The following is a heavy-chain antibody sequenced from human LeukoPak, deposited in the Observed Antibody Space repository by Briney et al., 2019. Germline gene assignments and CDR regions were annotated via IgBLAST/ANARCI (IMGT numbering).Heavy chain of an antibody. D-gene: IGHD6-13*01. CDR2: IYYSGST. Sequence: SETLSLTCTVSGGSISSSSYYWGWIRQPPGKGLEWIGSIYYSGSTYYNPSLKSRVTKSVDTSKNQFSLKLSSVTAADTAVYYCASLDLGGGGDSSSWNQDVFDYWGQGTLVTVSS. J-gene: IGHJ4*02. V-gene: IGHV4-39*07. CDR1: GGSISSSSYY. CDR3: ASLDLGGGGDSSSWNQDVFDY.